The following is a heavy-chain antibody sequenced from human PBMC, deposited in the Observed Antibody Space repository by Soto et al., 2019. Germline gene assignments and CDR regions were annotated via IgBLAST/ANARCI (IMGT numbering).Heavy chain of an antibody. CDR3: AKEERITIFGVASDAFDI. CDR2: ISYDGSNK. V-gene: IGHV3-30*18. CDR1: GFTFSSYG. Sequence: GGSLRLSCAASGFTFSSYGMHWVRQAPGKGLEWVAVISYDGSNKYYADSVKGRFTISRDNSKNTLYLQMNSLRAEDTAVYYCAKEERITIFGVASDAFDIWGQGTMVTVSS. D-gene: IGHD3-3*01. J-gene: IGHJ3*02.